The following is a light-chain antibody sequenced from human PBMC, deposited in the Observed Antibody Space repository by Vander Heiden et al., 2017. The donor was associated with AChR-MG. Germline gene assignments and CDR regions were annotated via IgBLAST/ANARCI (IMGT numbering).Light chain of an antibody. V-gene: IGLV2-23*03. CDR3: CSYAGSSTFVV. Sequence: QSARTQPASVSGSPGQSITISCPGSSSYVGTYYLVSLYQQHPCRAPKLMIYEGTKRLAGVSNRFSGSKSGNTASLTISGLQAEDEADYYCCSYAGSSTFVVFGGGTKLTVL. CDR2: EGT. CDR1: SSYVGTYYL. J-gene: IGLJ2*01.